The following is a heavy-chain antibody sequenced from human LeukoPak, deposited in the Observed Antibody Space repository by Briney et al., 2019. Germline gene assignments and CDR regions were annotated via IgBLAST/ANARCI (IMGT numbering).Heavy chain of an antibody. J-gene: IGHJ5*02. V-gene: IGHV4-59*08. D-gene: IGHD5-12*01. CDR3: ARRGYTTSGGHWFDP. CDR2: IFYSGST. Sequence: SETLSLTCSVSGGSISSYYWSWIRQPPGKGLEWIGYIFYSGSTIYNPSLRSRLTISVDTSKNQLSLKLTSVTAADTAVYYCARRGYTTSGGHWFDPWGQGTLVTVSS. CDR1: GGSISSYY.